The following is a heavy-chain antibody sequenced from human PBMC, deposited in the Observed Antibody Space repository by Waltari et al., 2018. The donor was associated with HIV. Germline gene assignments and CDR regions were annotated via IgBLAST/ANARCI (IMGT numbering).Heavy chain of an antibody. CDR3: AKGGVARSYYHYYGMDV. D-gene: IGHD5-12*01. CDR2: ISWNRGST. V-gene: IGHV3-9*01. J-gene: IGHJ6*02. CDR1: GFPFDDYA. Sequence: EVQLVESGGGLVRPGRSLRLSCAASGFPFDDYAMHWCRQAPGKGLGWVSGISWNRGSTGYADSVKGRFTISRDNAKNSLYLQMNSLRAEDTALYYCAKGGVARSYYHYYGMDVWGQGTTVTVSS.